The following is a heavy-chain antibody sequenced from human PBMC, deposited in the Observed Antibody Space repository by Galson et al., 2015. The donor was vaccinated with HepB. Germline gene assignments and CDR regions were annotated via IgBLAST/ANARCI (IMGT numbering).Heavy chain of an antibody. J-gene: IGHJ3*02. CDR2: IKSKTDGGTT. D-gene: IGHD3-3*01. CDR1: GFTFSNAW. Sequence: SLRLSCAASGFTFSNAWMSWVRQAPGKGLEWVGRIKSKTDGGTTDYAAPVKGRFTISRDDSKNTLYLQMNSLKTEDTAVYYCTTGSPYYDFWSGYYFHAFDIWGQGTMVTVTS. V-gene: IGHV3-15*01. CDR3: TTGSPYYDFWSGYYFHAFDI.